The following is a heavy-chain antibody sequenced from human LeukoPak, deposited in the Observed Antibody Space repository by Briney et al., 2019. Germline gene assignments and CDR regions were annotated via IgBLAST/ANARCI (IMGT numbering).Heavy chain of an antibody. CDR2: IYTNGRT. J-gene: IGHJ4*02. Sequence: PSETLSLTCTVSGGSISSYYWSWIRQPAGKGLEWIGHIYTNGRTNYNPSLKSRVTMSVDTSKNQFSLKLSSVTAADTAVYYCARSSGYYNAFDYRGQGTLVTVSS. CDR1: GGSISSYY. D-gene: IGHD3-3*01. CDR3: ARSSGYYNAFDY. V-gene: IGHV4-4*07.